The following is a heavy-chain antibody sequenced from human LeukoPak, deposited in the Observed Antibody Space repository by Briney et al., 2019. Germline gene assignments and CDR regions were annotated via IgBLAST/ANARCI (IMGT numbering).Heavy chain of an antibody. V-gene: IGHV1-18*04. CDR3: ARDLDGDSNS. CDR1: GYTFTSYA. CDR2: ISTYNGNT. J-gene: IGHJ5*02. Sequence: VSVKVSCKTSGYTFTSYAISWVRQAPGQGLEWMGWISTYNGNTNYAQKLQGRVTMTTDTSTSTAYLELRSLRSDDTAVYYCARDLDGDSNSWGQGTLVTVSS. D-gene: IGHD4-17*01.